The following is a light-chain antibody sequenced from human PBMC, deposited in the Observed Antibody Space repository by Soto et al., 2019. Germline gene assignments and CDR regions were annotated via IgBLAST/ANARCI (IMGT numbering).Light chain of an antibody. CDR3: QQYYGSLLT. Sequence: DIVMTQSPDSLAVSLGERATINCKSSQSVFYSSNSKNYLAWYQQKPGQPPKLLISWASTRESGVPDRFTGSGSGTDFTLTISSLRAEDVAVYYCQQYYGSLLTFGPATKVDVK. CDR1: QSVFYSSNSKNY. V-gene: IGKV4-1*01. CDR2: WAS. J-gene: IGKJ3*01.